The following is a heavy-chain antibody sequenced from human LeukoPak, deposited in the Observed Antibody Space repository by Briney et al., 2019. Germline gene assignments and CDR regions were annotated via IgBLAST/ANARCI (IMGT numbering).Heavy chain of an antibody. D-gene: IGHD3-22*01. V-gene: IGHV3-30*18. CDR1: GFTFSSYG. CDR2: ISYDGSNK. Sequence: PGGSLRLSCAASGFTFSSYGMHWVRQAPGKGLEWVAVISYDGSNKYYADSVKGRFTISRDNSKNTLYLQMNSLRAEDTAVYYCAKDFRCYDSSGYYLGEYFDYWGQGTLVTVSS. CDR3: AKDFRCYDSSGYYLGEYFDY. J-gene: IGHJ4*02.